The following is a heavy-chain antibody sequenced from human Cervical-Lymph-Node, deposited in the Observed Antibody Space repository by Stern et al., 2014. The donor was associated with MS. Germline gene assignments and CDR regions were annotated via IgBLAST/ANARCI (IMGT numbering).Heavy chain of an antibody. CDR3: ARARAHDY. J-gene: IGHJ4*02. CDR2: ISSGSSTI. V-gene: IGHV3-48*01. Sequence: EVQLVQSGGGLVQPGGSLRLSCAGSGFTFSSYSMNWVRQAPGKGLEWVSYISSGSSTIYYSDSMKGRFTISRDNAKNSLYLQMNSLRAEDTAVYYCARARAHDYWGQGTLVTVSS. CDR1: GFTFSSYS.